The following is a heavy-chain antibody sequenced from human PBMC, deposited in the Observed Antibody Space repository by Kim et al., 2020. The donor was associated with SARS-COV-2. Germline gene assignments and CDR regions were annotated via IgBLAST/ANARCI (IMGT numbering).Heavy chain of an antibody. CDR2: IIPIFGIA. Sequence: SVKVSCKASGGTFSSYAISWVRQAPGQGLEWMGRIIPIFGIANYAQKFQGRVAITADKSTSTAYMELSSLRSEDTAVYYCARDIRRWVVAATPVDGMDVWGQGTTVTVSS. J-gene: IGHJ6*02. CDR1: GGTFSSYA. CDR3: ARDIRRWVVAATPVDGMDV. D-gene: IGHD2-15*01. V-gene: IGHV1-69*04.